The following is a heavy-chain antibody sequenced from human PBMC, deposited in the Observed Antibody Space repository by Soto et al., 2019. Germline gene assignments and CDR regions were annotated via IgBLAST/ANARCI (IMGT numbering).Heavy chain of an antibody. CDR1: GGSISSYY. Sequence: QVQLQESGPGLVKPSETLPLTCTVSGGSISSYYWSWIRQPPGKGLEWIGYIYYSGSTTYNPSLKRRXXIXVXXSKNTFALKLSYVTASDTAVYYCASHSWGERYFDYWGQGTLVTVSS. J-gene: IGHJ4*02. CDR2: IYYSGST. V-gene: IGHV4-59*08. D-gene: IGHD3-16*01. CDR3: ASHSWGERYFDY.